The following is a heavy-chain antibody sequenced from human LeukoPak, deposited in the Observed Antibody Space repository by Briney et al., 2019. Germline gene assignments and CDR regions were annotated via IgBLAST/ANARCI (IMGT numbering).Heavy chain of an antibody. V-gene: IGHV3-23*01. CDR2: ISDSGART. CDR1: GFTFNNYG. CDR3: AKDRTTGYYYMDV. D-gene: IGHD1-14*01. J-gene: IGHJ6*03. Sequence: GGSLRLSCAASGFTFNNYGMSWVRQLPGKGLEWVSGISDSGARTFYADSVKGRFTISRDNSKNTLYLQMNSPRAEDTAVYYCAKDRTTGYYYMDVWGKGTTVTIS.